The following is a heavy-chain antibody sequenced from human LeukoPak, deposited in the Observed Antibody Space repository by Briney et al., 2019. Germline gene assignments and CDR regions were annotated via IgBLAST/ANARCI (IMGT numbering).Heavy chain of an antibody. Sequence: SETLSLTCTVSGGFISSGGYYWSWIRQHPGKGLEWIGYIYYSGSTYYNPSLKSRVTISVDTSKNQFSLKLSSVTAADTAVYYCARDFGGSCCNYYYYGMDVWGQGTTVTVSS. J-gene: IGHJ6*02. CDR3: ARDFGGSCCNYYYYGMDV. CDR1: GGFISSGGYY. V-gene: IGHV4-31*03. D-gene: IGHD2-15*01. CDR2: IYYSGST.